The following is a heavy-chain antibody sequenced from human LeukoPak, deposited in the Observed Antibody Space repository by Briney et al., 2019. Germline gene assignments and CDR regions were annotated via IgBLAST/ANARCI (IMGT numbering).Heavy chain of an antibody. CDR2: IYYSGST. J-gene: IGHJ4*02. CDR3: ARGFLEWLYADY. CDR1: GGSISSGGYY. Sequence: SQTLSLTCTVSGGSISSGGYYWSWIRQHPGKGLEWIGYIYYSGSTYYNPSLKSRVTISADTSKNQFSLKLSSVTAVDTAVYYCARGFLEWLYADYWGQGTLVTVSS. D-gene: IGHD3-3*01. V-gene: IGHV4-31*03.